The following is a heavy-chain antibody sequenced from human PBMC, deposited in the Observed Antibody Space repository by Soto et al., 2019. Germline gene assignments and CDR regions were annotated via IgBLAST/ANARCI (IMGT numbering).Heavy chain of an antibody. Sequence: SVKVSCKASGFTFTSSAVQWVRQARGQRLEWIGWIVVGSGNTNYAQKFQGRVTITADESTSTAYMELSSLRSEDMAVYYCARETYYAFDIWGQGTMVTLSS. CDR1: GFTFTSSA. J-gene: IGHJ3*02. CDR2: IVVGSGNT. CDR3: ARETYYAFDI. D-gene: IGHD2-21*01. V-gene: IGHV1-58*01.